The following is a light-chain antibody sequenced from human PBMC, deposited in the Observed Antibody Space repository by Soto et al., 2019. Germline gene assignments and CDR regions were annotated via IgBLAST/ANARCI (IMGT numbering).Light chain of an antibody. Sequence: QSALTQPASVSGSPGQSITISCTGSASDVGRYNLVSWYQQHPGKAPKVITYAVTKRPSGISDRFSGTKSGNTASLTISGLEAEDEADYYCWSYAGSSTWVFGGGTKVTVL. CDR2: AVT. V-gene: IGLV2-23*02. J-gene: IGLJ3*02. CDR3: WSYAGSSTWV. CDR1: ASDVGRYNL.